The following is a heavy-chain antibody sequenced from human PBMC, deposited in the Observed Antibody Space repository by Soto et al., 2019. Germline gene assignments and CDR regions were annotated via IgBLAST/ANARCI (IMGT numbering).Heavy chain of an antibody. CDR1: GFTFSSYA. CDR3: AKDYDFWSGYYWVSYLPFDY. V-gene: IGHV3-23*01. CDR2: ISGSGGST. J-gene: IGHJ4*02. Sequence: GGSLRLSCAASGFTFSSYAMSWVRQAPGKGLEWVSAISGSGGSTYYADSVKGRFTISRDNSKNTLYLQMNSLRAEDTAVYYWAKDYDFWSGYYWVSYLPFDYWGQGTLVTVSS. D-gene: IGHD3-3*01.